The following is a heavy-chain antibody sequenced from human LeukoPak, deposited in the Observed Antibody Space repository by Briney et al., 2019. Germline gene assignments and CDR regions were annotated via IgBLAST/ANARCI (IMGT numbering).Heavy chain of an antibody. CDR1: GFTLSSYA. CDR2: ISAGGGST. D-gene: IGHD6-13*01. CDR3: AKWLVSSSWYYYYGMDV. Sequence: GGSLRLSCAASGFTLSSYAMSWARQAPEKGLEWVSGISAGGGSTYYADSVKGRFTISRDNSKNTLYLQVNSLRAEDTAVYYCAKWLVSSSWYYYYGMDVWGQGTTVTVSS. V-gene: IGHV3-23*01. J-gene: IGHJ6*02.